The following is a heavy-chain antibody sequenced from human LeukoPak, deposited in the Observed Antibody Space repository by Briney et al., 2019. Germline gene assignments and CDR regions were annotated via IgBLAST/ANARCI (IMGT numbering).Heavy chain of an antibody. D-gene: IGHD1-1*01. V-gene: IGHV1-46*03. Sequence: GASVKVSCKASGYTFTSNYMHWVRQAPGQGLEWMGIINPSGGSTSYAQKFQGRVTMTRDTSTSTVYMELSSLRSEDTAVYYCARDLRYNWNHGAFDIWGQGTMVTVSS. CDR3: ARDLRYNWNHGAFDI. J-gene: IGHJ3*02. CDR1: GYTFTSNY. CDR2: INPSGGST.